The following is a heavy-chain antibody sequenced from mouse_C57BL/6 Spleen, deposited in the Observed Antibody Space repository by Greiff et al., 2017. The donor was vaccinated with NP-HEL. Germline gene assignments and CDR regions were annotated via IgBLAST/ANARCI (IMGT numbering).Heavy chain of an antibody. CDR1: EYEFPSHD. D-gene: IGHD2-4*01. J-gene: IGHJ4*01. CDR3: ARLRLQGAMDY. Sequence: EVKLMESGGGLVQPGESLKLSCESNEYEFPSHDMSWVRKTPEKRLELVADINSDGGSTYYPDTMERRFIISGDTTKKTLYLQMSSLRSEDTALYYCARLRLQGAMDYWGQGTSVTVSS. V-gene: IGHV5-2*01. CDR2: INSDGGST.